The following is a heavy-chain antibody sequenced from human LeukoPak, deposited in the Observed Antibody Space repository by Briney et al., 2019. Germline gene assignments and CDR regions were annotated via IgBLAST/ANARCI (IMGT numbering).Heavy chain of an antibody. J-gene: IGHJ5*02. CDR1: GYSFTTYW. Sequence: GESLKISCKGSGYSFTTYWIAWVRQMPGKGQEWIWLIYPGNSDTRYSPSFQGQVTISADKSIDTAYLQWSSLQASDTAIYYCARNGAAGTPNRFFNWFDPWGQGSLVTVSS. CDR3: ARNGAAGTPNRFFNWFDP. CDR2: IYPGNSDT. V-gene: IGHV5-51*01. D-gene: IGHD6-13*01.